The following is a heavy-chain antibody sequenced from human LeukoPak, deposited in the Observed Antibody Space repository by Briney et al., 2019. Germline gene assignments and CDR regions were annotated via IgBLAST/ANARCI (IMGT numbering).Heavy chain of an antibody. Sequence: GASVKVSCKASGYTFTSYYMHWVRQAPGQGLEWMGIINPSGGSTSYAQKFQGRVTMTRDTSTSTVYMELSSLRSEDTAAYYCARDLYYYDSSGYVCVVDFDYWGQGTLVTVSS. CDR2: INPSGGST. D-gene: IGHD3-22*01. V-gene: IGHV1-46*01. CDR3: ARDLYYYDSSGYVCVVDFDY. J-gene: IGHJ4*02. CDR1: GYTFTSYY.